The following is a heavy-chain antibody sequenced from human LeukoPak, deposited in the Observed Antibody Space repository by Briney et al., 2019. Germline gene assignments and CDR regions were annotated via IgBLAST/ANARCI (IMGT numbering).Heavy chain of an antibody. D-gene: IGHD1-26*01. J-gene: IGHJ4*02. CDR1: GGSISSGDYY. V-gene: IGHV4-30-4*01. CDR2: IYYSGST. CDR3: ARDRLEGGDPAYFDY. Sequence: SETLSLTCTVSGGSISSGDYYWSWIRQPPGESLEWIGYIYYSGSTYYNPSLKSRVTISVDTSKNQFSLKLSSVTAADTAVYYCARDRLEGGDPAYFDYWGQGTLVTVSS.